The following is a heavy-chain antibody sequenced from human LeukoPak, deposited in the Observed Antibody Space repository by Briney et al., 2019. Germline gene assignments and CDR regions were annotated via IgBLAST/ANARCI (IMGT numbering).Heavy chain of an antibody. J-gene: IGHJ4*02. V-gene: IGHV3-7*01. CDR3: ARDFGYDYVWGSYRYMFDY. Sequence: GGSLRLSCAASGFTFSSYWMSWVRQAPGKGLEWVANIKQDGSEKYYVDSVKGRFTISRDNAKNSLYLQMNSLRAEDTAVYYCARDFGYDYVWGSYRYMFDYWGQGTLVTVSS. CDR2: IKQDGSEK. CDR1: GFTFSSYW. D-gene: IGHD3-16*02.